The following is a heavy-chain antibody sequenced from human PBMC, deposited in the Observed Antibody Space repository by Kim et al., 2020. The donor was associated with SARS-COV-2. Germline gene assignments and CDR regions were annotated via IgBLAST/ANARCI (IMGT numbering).Heavy chain of an antibody. Sequence: GSLRLSCAASGFTFNNYGMHWVRQAPGKGLEWVAVVSHDGSQTHYVDSVKGRFTVSRDNSNDTLFLQMNSLRAEDTAMYYCAKDRGSFWSLDYWGLGTLVTVSS. J-gene: IGHJ4*02. CDR2: VSHDGSQT. CDR3: AKDRGSFWSLDY. V-gene: IGHV3-30*18. D-gene: IGHD6-19*01. CDR1: GFTFNNYG.